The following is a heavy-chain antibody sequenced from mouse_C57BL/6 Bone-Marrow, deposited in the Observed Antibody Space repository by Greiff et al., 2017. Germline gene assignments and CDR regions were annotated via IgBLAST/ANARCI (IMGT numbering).Heavy chain of an antibody. D-gene: IGHD2-5*01. J-gene: IGHJ4*01. CDR3: ARPAYYSNFYAMDY. CDR1: GYTFTSYW. CDR2: IDPSDSYT. Sequence: VQLQQPGAELVMPGASVKLSCKASGYTFTSYWMHWVKQRPGQGLEWIGEIDPSDSYTNYNQKFKGKSTLTVDKSSSTAYMQLSSLTSEDSAVSYCARPAYYSNFYAMDYWGQGTSVTVSS. V-gene: IGHV1-69*01.